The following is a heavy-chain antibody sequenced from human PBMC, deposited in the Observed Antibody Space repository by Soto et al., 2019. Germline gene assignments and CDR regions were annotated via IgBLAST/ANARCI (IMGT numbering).Heavy chain of an antibody. J-gene: IGHJ4*02. D-gene: IGHD3-16*01. CDR3: ARDPVLLGYFDY. CDR1: GFTFSSYA. CDR2: ISYDGSNK. V-gene: IGHV3-30-3*01. Sequence: QVQLVESGGGVVQPGRSLRLSCAASGFTFSSYAMHWVRQAPGKGLEWVAVISYDGSNKYYADSVKGRFTISRDNSKNTLYLQMNSLRAEDTAVYYCARDPVLLGYFDYWGQGTLVTVSS.